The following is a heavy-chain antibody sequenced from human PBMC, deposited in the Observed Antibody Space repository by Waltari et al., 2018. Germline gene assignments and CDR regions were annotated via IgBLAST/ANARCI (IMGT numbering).Heavy chain of an antibody. J-gene: IGHJ4*02. CDR1: GGSFSNYY. CDR3: ARTMSTWGYGDYYFDY. CDR2: VSYIGST. Sequence: QVQLQESGPGLVEPSETLSITCNVSGGSFSNYYWSWIRQPPGKGLEWIGYVSYIGSTTYNPSLQSRVTISIDTSEQQFSLKLTSVTPADTAVYYCARTMSTWGYGDYYFDYWGQGTLVTVSS. V-gene: IGHV4-59*01. D-gene: IGHD7-27*01.